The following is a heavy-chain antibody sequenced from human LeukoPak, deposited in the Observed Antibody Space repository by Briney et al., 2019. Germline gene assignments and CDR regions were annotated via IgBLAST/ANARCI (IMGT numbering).Heavy chain of an antibody. D-gene: IGHD3-22*01. J-gene: IGHJ4*02. CDR3: AREVGNTMIVVVTYYFDY. V-gene: IGHV3-21*01. Sequence: PGGSLRLSCAASGFTFSSYSMNWVRQAPGKGLEWVSSIGSSSSYIYYADSVKGRFTISRDNAKNSLYLQMNSLRAEDTAVYYCAREVGNTMIVVVTYYFDYWGQGTLVTVSS. CDR1: GFTFSSYS. CDR2: IGSSSSYI.